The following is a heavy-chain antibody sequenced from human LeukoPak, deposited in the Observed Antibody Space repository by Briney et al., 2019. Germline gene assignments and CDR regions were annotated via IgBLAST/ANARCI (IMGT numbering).Heavy chain of an antibody. CDR1: GYTFTGYY. J-gene: IGHJ4*02. CDR3: ARGGMVATYDY. D-gene: IGHD5-12*01. V-gene: IGHV7-4-1*02. Sequence: ASVKVSCKASGYTFTGYYMHWVRQAPGQRLEWMGWINTNTGNPTYAQGFTGRFVFSLDTSVSTAYLQISSLKAEDTAVYYCARGGMVATYDYWGQGTLVTVSS. CDR2: INTNTGNP.